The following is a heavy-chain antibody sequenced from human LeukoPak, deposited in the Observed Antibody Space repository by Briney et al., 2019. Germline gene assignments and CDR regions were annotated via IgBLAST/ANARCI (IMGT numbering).Heavy chain of an antibody. V-gene: IGHV4-39*01. CDR1: GGSISSYSYY. J-gene: IGHJ4*02. D-gene: IGHD5-12*01. Sequence: PSETLSLTCTVSGGSISSYSYYWGWIRQSPGKGLEWIGSIFYTGSTYYNPSLKSRVTISVDTSKNQFSLKLSSVTAADTAVYYCARRTRGYSYDNFDYWGQGTLVTVSS. CDR3: ARRTRGYSYDNFDY. CDR2: IFYTGST.